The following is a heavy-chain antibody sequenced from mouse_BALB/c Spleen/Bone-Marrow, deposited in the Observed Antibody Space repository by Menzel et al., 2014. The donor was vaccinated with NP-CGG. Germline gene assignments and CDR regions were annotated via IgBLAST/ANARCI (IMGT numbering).Heavy chain of an antibody. D-gene: IGHD1-1*01. V-gene: IGHV5-9-4*01. CDR1: GFTFSSYA. CDR2: ISSGGNYT. CDR3: VRAYGSSYAMDY. Sequence: EVQGVESGGGLVKPGGSLKLSCAASGFTFSSYAMSWVRQSPEKRLEWVAEISSGGNYTYYPDTVTGRFTISRGNAKNILYLEMSSLRSDDTARYYCVRAYGSSYAMDYWGQGTSVTVSS. J-gene: IGHJ4*01.